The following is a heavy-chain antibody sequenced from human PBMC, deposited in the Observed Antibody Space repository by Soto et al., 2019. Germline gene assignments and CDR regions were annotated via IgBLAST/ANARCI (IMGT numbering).Heavy chain of an antibody. CDR1: GDSVSSNSAA. CDR3: AREAAAGLFGYRWFDP. D-gene: IGHD6-13*01. J-gene: IGHJ5*02. CDR2: TYYRSKWYN. V-gene: IGHV6-1*01. Sequence: SQTLSLTCXISGDSVSSNSAAWNWIRQSPSRGLEWLGRTYYRSKWYNDYAVSVKSRITINPDTSKNQFSLQLNSVTPEDTAVYYCAREAAAGLFGYRWFDPWGQGTLVTVSS.